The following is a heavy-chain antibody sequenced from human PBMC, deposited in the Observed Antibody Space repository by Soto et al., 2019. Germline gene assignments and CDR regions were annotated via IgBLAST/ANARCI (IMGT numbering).Heavy chain of an antibody. Sequence: GESLKISCKGSGYTFTSYWIAWVRQMPGKGLEWMGIIFPGDSDTRYSPSVQGQVTIAVDKSNRSAYLQWSSLKASDTAMYYCARRGSGGSSSMDVWGKGTTVTVSS. V-gene: IGHV5-51*01. D-gene: IGHD2-15*01. CDR2: IFPGDSDT. CDR3: ARRGSGGSSSMDV. J-gene: IGHJ6*04. CDR1: GYTFTSYW.